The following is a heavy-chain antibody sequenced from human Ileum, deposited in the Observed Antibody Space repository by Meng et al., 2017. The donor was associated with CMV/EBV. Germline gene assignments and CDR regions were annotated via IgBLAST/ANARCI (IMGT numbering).Heavy chain of an antibody. CDR2: ISATASTI. V-gene: IGHV3-48*03. J-gene: IGHJ4*02. CDR3: VRTNYDYWSDYSRFFDY. D-gene: IGHD3-3*01. Sequence: GESLKISCAASGLTFSSYEMNWVRQAPGKGLEWVSYISATASTIYYADSVKGRFTISRDNARNSLYLQVNSLTAEDTAVYYCVRTNYDYWSDYSRFFDYWGQGTLVTVSS. CDR1: GLTFSSYE.